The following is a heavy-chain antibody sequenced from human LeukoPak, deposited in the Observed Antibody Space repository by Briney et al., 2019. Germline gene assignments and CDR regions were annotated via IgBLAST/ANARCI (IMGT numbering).Heavy chain of an antibody. Sequence: PGGSLRLSCAASGFTFSNSDMHWVRQAAGKGLEGVSAIGTVGDTYYPGSVKGRFTISRDNAKNSLYLQMNSLRAGDTAVYYCAREMGDKYSSSWALDLWGRGTLVTVSS. D-gene: IGHD6-13*01. CDR2: IGTVGDT. J-gene: IGHJ2*01. CDR1: GFTFSNSD. CDR3: AREMGDKYSSSWALDL. V-gene: IGHV3-13*01.